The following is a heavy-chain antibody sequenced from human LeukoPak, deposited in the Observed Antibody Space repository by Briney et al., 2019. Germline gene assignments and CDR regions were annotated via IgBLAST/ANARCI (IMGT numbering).Heavy chain of an antibody. Sequence: GGSLRLSCAASGLTFGSYWMSWVRQAPGKGLEWVANIHPNGGVKNYEDSVKGRFTISRDNAANSLYLQVNSLRAEDSAVYYCASTFPYCTSGTCGLGGQGTLVTVSS. D-gene: IGHD2-15*01. CDR3: ASTFPYCTSGTCGL. CDR2: IHPNGGVK. V-gene: IGHV3-7*03. CDR1: GLTFGSYW. J-gene: IGHJ4*02.